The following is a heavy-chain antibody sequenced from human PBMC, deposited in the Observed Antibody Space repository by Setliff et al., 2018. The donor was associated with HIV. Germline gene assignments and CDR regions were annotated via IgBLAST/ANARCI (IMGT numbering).Heavy chain of an antibody. J-gene: IGHJ4*02. CDR2: IGGSGGTDI. D-gene: IGHD1-1*01. V-gene: IGHV3-11*01. CDR3: ARYARVPQF. CDR1: GFTFNDYY. Sequence: PGGSLRLSCAVSGFTFNDYYMSWIRQAPGKGLEYISYIGGSGGTDIKYADSVKGRFTISRDTAKNSLYLKMNSLRAEDTAVYYCARYARVPQFWGQGTLVTVSS.